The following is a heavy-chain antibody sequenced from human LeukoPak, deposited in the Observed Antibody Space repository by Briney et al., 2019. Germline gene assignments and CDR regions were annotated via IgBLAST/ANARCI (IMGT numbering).Heavy chain of an antibody. CDR2: IYTSGST. CDR1: GGSISSYY. CDR3: GRHPINDFWSGYPDWYFDL. J-gene: IGHJ2*01. D-gene: IGHD3-3*01. V-gene: IGHV4-4*09. Sequence: PSETLSLTCTVYGGSISSYYWSWIRQPPGKGLEWIGYIYTSGSTNYNPSLKSRVTISGDTSKNQFSLKLSSLTAADTAVYYCGRHPINDFWSGYPDWYFDLWGRGTLVTVSS.